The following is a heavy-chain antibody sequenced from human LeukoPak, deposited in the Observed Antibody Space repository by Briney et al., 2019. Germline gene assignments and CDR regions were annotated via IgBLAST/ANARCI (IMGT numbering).Heavy chain of an antibody. Sequence: ASVKVSCKASGGTFNSFAISWVRQASGQGLEWMGWMNPNSGNTGYAQKFQGRVTMTRDTSTSTVYMELSSLRSEDTAMYYCARVRDYGGNTDAFDIWGQGTMVTVSS. CDR2: MNPNSGNT. V-gene: IGHV1-8*02. CDR3: ARVRDYGGNTDAFDI. CDR1: GGTFNSFA. D-gene: IGHD4-23*01. J-gene: IGHJ3*02.